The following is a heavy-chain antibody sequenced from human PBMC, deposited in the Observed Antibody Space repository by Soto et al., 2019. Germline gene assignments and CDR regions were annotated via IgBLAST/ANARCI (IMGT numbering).Heavy chain of an antibody. J-gene: IGHJ4*02. CDR3: ASVAI. D-gene: IGHD5-12*01. CDR2: IKQDGTEK. V-gene: IGHV3-7*01. Sequence: EVQLVESGGGLVQPGGSLRLSCAASGFTFSNYWMSWVRQAPGKGLEWVANIKQDGTEKNYVDSVRGRFTISRDNAKNSLDLQMNSLPAEDPAVYYCASVAIWGQGTLVTVSS. CDR1: GFTFSNYW.